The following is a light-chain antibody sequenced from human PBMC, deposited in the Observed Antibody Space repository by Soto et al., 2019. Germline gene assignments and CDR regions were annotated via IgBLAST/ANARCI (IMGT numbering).Light chain of an antibody. J-gene: IGKJ1*01. CDR3: QQYSNSPRT. V-gene: IGKV3-20*01. CDR1: QTVSSNY. CDR2: GAS. Sequence: EIVLTQSPGTLSLSPGERGTLSCRASQTVSSNYLAWYQQKPGQAPSLLMYGASRRAAGIPERFSGSGSGTDFTLTISRLEPEDVAVYYCQQYSNSPRTFGQGTKVEIK.